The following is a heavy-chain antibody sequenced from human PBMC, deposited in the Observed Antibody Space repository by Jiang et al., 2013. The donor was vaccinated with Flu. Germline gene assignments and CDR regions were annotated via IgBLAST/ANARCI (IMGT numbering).Heavy chain of an antibody. D-gene: IGHD1-26*01. Sequence: VQLVESGAEVKEPGASVKVSCKASGITLKNNFIHWVRQAPGQGLEWMGWINPNNGATNYEKKFQGSVTMTRDTSINTAYMELNRLTSDDTAVYYCARDVGVPGRGNALNIWGQGTVVTVSS. CDR2: INPNNGAT. CDR1: GITLKNNF. J-gene: IGHJ3*02. V-gene: IGHV1-2*02. CDR3: ARDVGVPGRGNALNI.